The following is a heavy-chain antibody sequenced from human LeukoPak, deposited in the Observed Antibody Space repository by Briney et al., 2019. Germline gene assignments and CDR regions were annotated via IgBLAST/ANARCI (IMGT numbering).Heavy chain of an antibody. CDR3: ARYQSSTSDAFDI. Sequence: SETLSLTCTVSGGSISSYYWSWIRQPPGKGLEWIGYIYYSGSTYYNPSLKSRVTISVDTSKNQFSLKLSSVTAADTAVYYCARYQSSTSDAFDIWGQGTMVTVSS. CDR1: GGSISSYY. V-gene: IGHV4-59*08. D-gene: IGHD6-13*01. CDR2: IYYSGST. J-gene: IGHJ3*02.